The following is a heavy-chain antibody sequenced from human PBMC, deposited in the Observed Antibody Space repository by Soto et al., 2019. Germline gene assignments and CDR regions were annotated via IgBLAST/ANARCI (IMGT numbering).Heavy chain of an antibody. CDR2: ISAYNGNT. CDR1: GYTFTSYG. CDR3: AREGYYYYYGMDV. V-gene: IGHV1-18*01. Sequence: ASVKVSCKASGYTFTSYGISWVRQAPGQGLEWMGWISAYNGNTNYAQKLQGRVSMTTDTSTSTAYMELRSLRSDDTAVYYCAREGYYYYYGMDVWGQGTTVTVSS. J-gene: IGHJ6*02.